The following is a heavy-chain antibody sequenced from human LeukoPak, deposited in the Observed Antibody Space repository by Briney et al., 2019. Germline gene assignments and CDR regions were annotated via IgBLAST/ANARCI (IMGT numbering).Heavy chain of an antibody. J-gene: IGHJ4*02. Sequence: GGSLRLSCAASAFTFSNYGMHWVRQAPGKGLEWVAFIPYDGSNKYYVASVKGRFTISRDNTKNTLYLQMNSLRAEDTAVYYCAKDRFYSSGSYLPGVFDYWGQGTLVTVSS. CDR3: AKDRFYSSGSYLPGVFDY. D-gene: IGHD3-10*01. V-gene: IGHV3-30*02. CDR1: AFTFSNYG. CDR2: IPYDGSNK.